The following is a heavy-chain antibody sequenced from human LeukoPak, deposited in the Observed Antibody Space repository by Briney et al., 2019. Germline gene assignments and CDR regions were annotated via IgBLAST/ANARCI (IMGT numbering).Heavy chain of an antibody. CDR2: ISRSSSYI. J-gene: IGHJ5*02. V-gene: IGHV3-21*01. D-gene: IGHD1-14*01. CDR1: GFTFSSYS. Sequence: GGSLRLSCAASGFTFSSYSMNWVRQAPGKGLEWVSSISRSSSYIYYADSVKGRFTISRDNAKNSLYLQMTSLTAEDTAVYYCARVMITGWFDPWGQGTLLTVSS. CDR3: ARVMITGWFDP.